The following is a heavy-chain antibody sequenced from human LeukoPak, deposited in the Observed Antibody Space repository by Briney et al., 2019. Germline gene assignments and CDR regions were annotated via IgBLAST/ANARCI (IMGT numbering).Heavy chain of an antibody. D-gene: IGHD6-19*01. J-gene: IGHJ4*02. CDR2: IYHSGST. CDR1: GDSISGYY. V-gene: IGHV4-59*01. Sequence: SETLSLTCTVSGDSISGYYWSWIRQPPGKGLEWIGFIYHSGSTNYNPSLKSRVTISVDTSKNHFSLKLSSVTAADTAVYYCAREVAVAGRGWYFDYWGQGTLVTVSS. CDR3: AREVAVAGRGWYFDY.